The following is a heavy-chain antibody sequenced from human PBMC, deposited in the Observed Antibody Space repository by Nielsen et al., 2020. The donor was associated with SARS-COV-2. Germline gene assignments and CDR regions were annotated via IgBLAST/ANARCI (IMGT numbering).Heavy chain of an antibody. CDR2: IKHDGGEK. D-gene: IGHD6-25*01. J-gene: IGHJ2*01. CDR3: ARDQDGGAATSNWYFDL. CDR1: GFRFTSYS. Sequence: GGSLRLSCAASGFRFTSYSMNWVRQAPGKGLEWVANIKHDGGEKDHADSLKGRFTISRDNAENSLYLQMNSLRDEDTAVYYCARDQDGGAATSNWYFDLWGRGTLVIVSS. V-gene: IGHV3-7*01.